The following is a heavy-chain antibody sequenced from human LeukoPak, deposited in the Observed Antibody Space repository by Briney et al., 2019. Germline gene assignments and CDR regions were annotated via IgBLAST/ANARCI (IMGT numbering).Heavy chain of an antibody. D-gene: IGHD3-10*01. J-gene: IGHJ4*02. Sequence: QSGGSLRLSCAVSGFTFSDHYMDWVRQAPGKGLEWIGRSRYEGHSYSSDFAASVRGRASRSRDHSRNSLYLQINSLRTDDTAVYYCVALLRGIGYWGQGTLVTVST. CDR3: VALLRGIGY. V-gene: IGHV3-72*01. CDR1: GFTFSDHY. CDR2: SRYEGHSYSS.